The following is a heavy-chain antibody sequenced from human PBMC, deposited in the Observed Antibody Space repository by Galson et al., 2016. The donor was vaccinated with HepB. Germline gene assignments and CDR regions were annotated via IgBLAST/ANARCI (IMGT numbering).Heavy chain of an antibody. CDR2: ISWDDDK. J-gene: IGHJ5*02. CDR1: GFSLTSRGVG. CDR3: ARITYVYASADNWFDP. Sequence: PALVKPTQTLTLTCTFSGFSLTSRGVGVGWIRQPPGKALEWLALISWDDDKHYSPSLRTRLTISKDTSKNQVVLTMTDMDPVDTATYFCARITYVYASADNWFDPWGQGTQVTVSS. D-gene: IGHD2/OR15-2a*01. V-gene: IGHV2-5*02.